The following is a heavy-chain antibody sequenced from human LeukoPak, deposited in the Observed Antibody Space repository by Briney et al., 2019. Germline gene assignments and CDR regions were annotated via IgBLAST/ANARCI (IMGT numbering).Heavy chain of an antibody. D-gene: IGHD6-19*01. CDR1: GYTFTSYY. CDR3: ARAGIAVADTGYYYYMDV. V-gene: IGHV1-46*01. Sequence: ASVKVSCKASGYTFTSYYMHWVRQAPGQGLEWMGIINPSGGSTSYAQKFQGRVTMTRDMSTSTVYMELSSLRSEDTAGYYCARAGIAVADTGYYYYMDVWGKGTTVTVSS. CDR2: INPSGGST. J-gene: IGHJ6*03.